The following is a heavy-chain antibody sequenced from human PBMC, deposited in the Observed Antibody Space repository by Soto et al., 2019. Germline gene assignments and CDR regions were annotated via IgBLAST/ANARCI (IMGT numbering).Heavy chain of an antibody. J-gene: IGHJ4*02. CDR3: APYYNYWNT. CDR2: INPADSEA. Sequence: GGSLKISVKTSWFTLCTSANRRVRQMPGKGLEWMGIINPADSEATYSPSFQGQVTFSADKSISTAYLHWSSLKASDTAIYYCAPYYNYWNTWGQGTLVTVSS. D-gene: IGHD3-3*01. V-gene: IGHV5-51*01. CDR1: WFTLCTSA.